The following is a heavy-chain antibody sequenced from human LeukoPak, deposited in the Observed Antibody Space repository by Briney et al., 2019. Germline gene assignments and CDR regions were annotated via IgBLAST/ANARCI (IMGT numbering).Heavy chain of an antibody. Sequence: PRGSLRLSCAASGFTFSSYAMSWVRQAPGKGLEWVSAISGSGGSTYYADSVKGRFTISRDNSKNTLYLQMNSLRAEDTAVYYCAGRGSSSGGFDYWGQGTLVTVSS. J-gene: IGHJ4*02. V-gene: IGHV3-23*01. CDR1: GFTFSSYA. CDR2: ISGSGGST. D-gene: IGHD6-6*01. CDR3: AGRGSSSGGFDY.